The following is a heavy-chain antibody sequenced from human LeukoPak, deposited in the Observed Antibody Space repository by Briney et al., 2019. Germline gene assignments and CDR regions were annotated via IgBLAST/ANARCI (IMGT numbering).Heavy chain of an antibody. J-gene: IGHJ3*02. V-gene: IGHV3-74*01. CDR3: ATGPYSAFEM. CDR1: GFTFTDFW. Sequence: GGSLRLSCAASGFTFTDFWMHWVRQAPGGGLVWVSRVKGDEISTLYADSVKGRFTISRNNAKNTLYLQMNSLRADDTALYYCATGPYSAFEMWGQGTMVTVSS. D-gene: IGHD2-21*01. CDR2: VKGDEIST.